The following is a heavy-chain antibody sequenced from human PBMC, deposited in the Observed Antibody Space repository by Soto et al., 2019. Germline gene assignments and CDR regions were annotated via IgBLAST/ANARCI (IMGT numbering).Heavy chain of an antibody. D-gene: IGHD4-17*01. J-gene: IGHJ4*02. Sequence: QVQLQESGPGLVKPSQTLSLTCTVSGGSISTGGYYWTWIRQHPGKGLEWIGYIYYSGSTYYNPSLKSRVTISVDTSKNRFSLKLSSVTAADTAVYYCSRGLSVTRFAIWGQGTLVTVSS. CDR1: GGSISTGGYY. V-gene: IGHV4-31*03. CDR2: IYYSGST. CDR3: SRGLSVTRFAI.